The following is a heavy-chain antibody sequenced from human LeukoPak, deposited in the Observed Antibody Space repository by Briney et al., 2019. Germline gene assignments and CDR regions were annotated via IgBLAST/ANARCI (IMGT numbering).Heavy chain of an antibody. D-gene: IGHD3-10*01. CDR2: IRYDGSNK. CDR1: AFTFSTYA. V-gene: IGHV3-30*02. CDR3: AKDADDYYGSGSCFDY. Sequence: PGGSLRLSCAASAFTFSTYAMHWVRQAPGKGLEWVAFIRYDGSNKYYADSVKGRFTISRDNSKNTLYLQMNSLRAEDTAVYYCAKDADDYYGSGSCFDYGGQGTLVTVSS. J-gene: IGHJ4*02.